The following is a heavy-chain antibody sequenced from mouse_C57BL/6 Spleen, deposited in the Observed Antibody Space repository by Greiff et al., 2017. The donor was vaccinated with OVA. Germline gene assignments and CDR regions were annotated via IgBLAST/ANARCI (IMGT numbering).Heavy chain of an antibody. CDR2: IWWNDDK. V-gene: IGHV8-5*01. D-gene: IGHD4-1*01. J-gene: IGHJ1*03. Sequence: QVTLKESGPGILQPSQTLSLTCSFSGFSLSTSNMGIGWIRQPSGKGLEWLAHIWWNDDKYYNPSLKSRLTISKDTSNNQVFLKLTSVDTADTATYYCAHNWEGYFDVWGTGTTVTVSS. CDR1: GFSLSTSNMG. CDR3: AHNWEGYFDV.